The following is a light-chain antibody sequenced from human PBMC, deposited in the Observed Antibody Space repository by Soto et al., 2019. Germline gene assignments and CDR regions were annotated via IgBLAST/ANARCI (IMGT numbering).Light chain of an antibody. CDR2: GNS. CDR1: SSNIGAGYD. V-gene: IGLV1-40*01. CDR3: QSYDSSVV. J-gene: IGLJ2*01. Sequence: QSVLTQPPSVSGAPGQRVTISCTGSSSNIGAGYDVHWYQQLPGTAPKLLIYGNSNRPSGVPDRFSGSKSGTSASLAITGLQAADDADSYCQSYDSSVVFGGGTKVTVL.